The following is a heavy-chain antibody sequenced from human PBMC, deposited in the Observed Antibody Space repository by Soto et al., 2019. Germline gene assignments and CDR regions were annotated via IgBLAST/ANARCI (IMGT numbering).Heavy chain of an antibody. CDR2: ITGSGDSI. CDR3: AKSPARNTYY. D-gene: IGHD5-18*01. V-gene: IGHV3-23*01. J-gene: IGHJ6*01. Sequence: XGTLRLSCVASARTLNNYVMTCVRQPPGECLEWVSRITGSGDSINSADSVKGRFIISRDKSDNTLYLRMTRLRAEDTAVYYCAKSPARNTYY. CDR1: ARTLNNYV.